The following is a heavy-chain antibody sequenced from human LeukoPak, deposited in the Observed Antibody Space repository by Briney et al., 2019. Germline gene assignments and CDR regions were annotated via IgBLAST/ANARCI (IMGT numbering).Heavy chain of an antibody. Sequence: PGGSLRLSCAASGFSFISYGMYWVRQAPGKGLESVAFIRYDGSNKYYADSVKGRFTVSRDNPKNTLYLRMKSLRAEDTAVYYCAKGGGYEAQYYYYYLDVWGKGTTVTISS. CDR2: IRYDGSNK. D-gene: IGHD5-12*01. CDR3: AKGGGYEAQYYYYYLDV. CDR1: GFSFISYG. V-gene: IGHV3-30*02. J-gene: IGHJ6*03.